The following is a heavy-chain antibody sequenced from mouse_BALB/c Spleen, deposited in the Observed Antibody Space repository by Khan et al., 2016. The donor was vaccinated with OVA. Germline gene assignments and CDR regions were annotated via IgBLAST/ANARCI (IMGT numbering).Heavy chain of an antibody. CDR1: GYTFTSNT. V-gene: IGHV1-4*01. CDR2: INPRSGYT. D-gene: IGHD2-14*01. Sequence: QVQLKQSGAELARPGASVRMSCKASGYTFTSNTMHWVKKRPGQGLEWIGYINPRSGYTNFTQNFKDKATLTADKSSSTAYMQLSSLTSEDSAVYYCARRTTGYTMDYWGQGTSVTGSP. J-gene: IGHJ4*01. CDR3: ARRTTGYTMDY.